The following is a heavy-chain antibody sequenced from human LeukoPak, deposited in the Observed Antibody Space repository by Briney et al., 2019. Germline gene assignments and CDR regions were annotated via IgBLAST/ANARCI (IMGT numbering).Heavy chain of an antibody. CDR2: IKQDGSEK. CDR3: ARVGGGYVFDY. Sequence: GGSLRLSCAASGFTFSSYAMSWVRQAPGKGLEWVANIKQDGSEKYYVDSVKGRFTISRDNAKNSLYLQMNSLRAEDTAVYYCARVGGGYVFDYWGQGTLVTVSS. CDR1: GFTFSSYA. V-gene: IGHV3-7*01. J-gene: IGHJ4*02. D-gene: IGHD5-12*01.